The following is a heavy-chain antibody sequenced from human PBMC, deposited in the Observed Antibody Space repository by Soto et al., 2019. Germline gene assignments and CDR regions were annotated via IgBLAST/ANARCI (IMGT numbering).Heavy chain of an antibody. Sequence: GGSLRLSCTASGFTFGDYAMSWFRQAPGKGLEWVGFIRSKAYGGTTEYAAYVKGRFTISRDDSKSIAYLQMNSLKTEDTAVYYCTRDYRIAAADAFDIWGQGTMVTVSS. D-gene: IGHD6-13*01. CDR2: IRSKAYGGTT. V-gene: IGHV3-49*03. CDR3: TRDYRIAAADAFDI. J-gene: IGHJ3*02. CDR1: GFTFGDYA.